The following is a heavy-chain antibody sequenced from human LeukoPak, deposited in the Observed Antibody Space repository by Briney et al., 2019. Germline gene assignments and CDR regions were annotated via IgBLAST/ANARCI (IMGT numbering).Heavy chain of an antibody. CDR1: GYTLTELS. D-gene: IGHD5-18*01. J-gene: IGHJ5*02. V-gene: IGHV1-24*01. CDR2: FDPEDGET. CDR3: ATVLGRGYSYDGWFDP. Sequence: ASVKVSCKVSGYTLTELSMHWVRQAPGKGLEWMGGFDPEDGETIYAQKFQGRVTMTEDTSTDTAYMELSSLRSEDTAVYYCATVLGRGYSYDGWFDPWGQGTLVTVSS.